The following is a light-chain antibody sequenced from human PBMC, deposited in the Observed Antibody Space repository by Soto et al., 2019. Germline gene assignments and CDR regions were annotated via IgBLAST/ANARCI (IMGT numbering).Light chain of an antibody. CDR2: CAS. Sequence: EIVFTQSPGTLSLSPGEIATLSCRASQSFSTWYLALYQQKPGQAPRLLIYCASDRATGIPDRFSGSGSGTDFTLTTSRLEPEDFAVYYCQQYGSSGTFGQGTKVDIK. CDR3: QQYGSSGT. CDR1: QSFSTWY. J-gene: IGKJ1*01. V-gene: IGKV3-20*01.